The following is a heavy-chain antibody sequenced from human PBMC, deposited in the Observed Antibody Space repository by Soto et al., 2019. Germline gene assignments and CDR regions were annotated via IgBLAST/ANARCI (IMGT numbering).Heavy chain of an antibody. D-gene: IGHD6-19*01. CDR2: INPNSGGT. CDR3: ASAAVTGTAGLDF. CDR1: GYTFSGFY. V-gene: IGHV1-2*02. Sequence: ASVKVSCKASGYTFSGFYLHWVRQAPGRGLEGMGWINPNSGGTKSAEKFQGRVTMTRDTSISTAYMELIRLTSDDTAVYDCASAAVTGTAGLDFWGQGAQVTVSS. J-gene: IGHJ4*02.